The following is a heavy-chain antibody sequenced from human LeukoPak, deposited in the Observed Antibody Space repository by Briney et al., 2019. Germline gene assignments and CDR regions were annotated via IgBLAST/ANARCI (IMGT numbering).Heavy chain of an antibody. CDR1: GGSISSYY. V-gene: IGHV4-4*07. CDR2: IYTSGST. D-gene: IGHD3-22*01. J-gene: IGHJ3*02. CDR3: ARLDSSGSNDAFDI. Sequence: PSETLSLTCTVSGGSISSYYWSWIGQPAGKGLEWIGRIYTSGSTNYNPSLKSRVTMSVDTSKNQFSLKLSSVTAADTAVYYCARLDSSGSNDAFDIWGQGTMVTVSS.